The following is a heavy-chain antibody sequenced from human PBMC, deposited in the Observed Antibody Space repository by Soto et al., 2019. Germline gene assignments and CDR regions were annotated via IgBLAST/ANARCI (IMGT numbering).Heavy chain of an antibody. D-gene: IGHD4-4*01. Sequence: PSETLSLTCIVSGGSIRSGSYYWGWIRQPPGKGLEWIGYIYHSGSTYYNPSLKSRVTISVDTSKNQFSLKLSSVTAADTAVYYCARALHDYSYYYYGMDVWGQGTTVTVSS. CDR2: IYHSGST. CDR3: ARALHDYSYYYYGMDV. CDR1: GGSIRSGSYY. V-gene: IGHV4-30-2*05. J-gene: IGHJ6*02.